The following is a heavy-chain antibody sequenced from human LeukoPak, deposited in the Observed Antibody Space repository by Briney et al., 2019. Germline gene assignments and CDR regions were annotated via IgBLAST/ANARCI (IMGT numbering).Heavy chain of an antibody. V-gene: IGHV1-18*01. CDR2: ISAYNGNS. CDR1: GYTCTSYG. D-gene: IGHD3-10*01. J-gene: IGHJ4*02. Sequence: ASVKVSCKASGYTCTSYGISWVRQAPGQGLEWMGWISAYNGNSNYAQKLQGRVTMTTDTSTSTAYMELRSLRSDDTAVYYCARDNSITMVRGVDYWGQGTLVTVSS. CDR3: ARDNSITMVRGVDY.